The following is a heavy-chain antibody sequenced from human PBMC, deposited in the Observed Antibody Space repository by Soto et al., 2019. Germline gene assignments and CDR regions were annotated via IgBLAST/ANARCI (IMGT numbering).Heavy chain of an antibody. CDR2: IRSKANSYAT. J-gene: IGHJ6*03. D-gene: IGHD3-10*01. CDR3: TRQDITVRENYYYYMDV. V-gene: IGHV3-73*01. CDR1: GFTFSGSA. Sequence: PGGSLRLSCAASGFTFSGSAMHWVRQASGKGLEWVGRIRSKANSYATAYAASVKGRFTISRDDSKNTAYLQMNSLKTEDTAVYYCTRQDITVRENYYYYMDVWGKGTTVTVSS.